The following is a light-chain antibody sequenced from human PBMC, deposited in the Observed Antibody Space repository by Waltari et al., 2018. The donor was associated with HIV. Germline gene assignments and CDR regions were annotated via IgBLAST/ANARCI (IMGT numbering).Light chain of an antibody. J-gene: IGKJ1*01. CDR2: TAS. CDR3: QQSYNNPRT. Sequence: DIQLTQSPSSLSASVGDRVTITCRASQSVSTFLNWYQQKPGKAPKLLISTASSLQSGVPSRFSGIGSGTDFTLTISSLHPEDFATYYCQQSYNNPRTFGQGTKVEI. V-gene: IGKV1-39*01. CDR1: QSVSTF.